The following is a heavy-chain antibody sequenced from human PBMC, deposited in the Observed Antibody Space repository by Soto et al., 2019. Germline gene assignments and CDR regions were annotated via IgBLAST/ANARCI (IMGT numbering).Heavy chain of an antibody. CDR1: GYIFVNYG. J-gene: IGHJ6*02. V-gene: IGHV1-18*01. D-gene: IGHD3-16*01. CDR3: VMVDNYVTPTPQDV. CDR2: SSPYTGNT. Sequence: QVQLLQSGDEVKKPGASVQGSCTPSGYIFVNYGIAWVRQTPGQGLGWMGWSSPYTGNTHSATKVQGRLTMTTDTSTSTAYMDLGSLTSDDTAVYYCVMVDNYVTPTPQDVWGQGTTVTVSS.